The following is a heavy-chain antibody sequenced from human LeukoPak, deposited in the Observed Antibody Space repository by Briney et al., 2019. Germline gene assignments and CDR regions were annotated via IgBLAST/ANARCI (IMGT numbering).Heavy chain of an antibody. V-gene: IGHV3-64D*06. J-gene: IGHJ4*02. CDR1: GFTFSRYA. CDR3: VKDGSGSYYTYYFDY. Sequence: GGSLRLSCSASGFTFSRYAMHWVRQAPGKGLEYVSAISSNGGSTYYADSVKGRFAISRDNSKNTLYLQMSSLRTEDTAVYYCVKDGSGSYYTYYFDYWGQGTLVTVSS. D-gene: IGHD3-10*01. CDR2: ISSNGGST.